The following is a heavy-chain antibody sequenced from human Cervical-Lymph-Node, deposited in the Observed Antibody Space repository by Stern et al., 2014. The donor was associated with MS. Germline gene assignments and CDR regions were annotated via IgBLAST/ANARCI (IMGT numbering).Heavy chain of an antibody. V-gene: IGHV2-5*02. CDR2: IQWDDDK. Sequence: QVTLRESGPTQVKPTQTLTLTCTFSGFSLRTRGAAVGWIRQPPGKPLEWLALIQWDDDKRYSPSLKSRLTITKDTSKNQVVLTMTNINPEDTATYYCAHRGGNSRFGYWGQGTLVIVSS. D-gene: IGHD4-23*01. CDR3: AHRGGNSRFGY. J-gene: IGHJ4*02. CDR1: GFSLRTRGAA.